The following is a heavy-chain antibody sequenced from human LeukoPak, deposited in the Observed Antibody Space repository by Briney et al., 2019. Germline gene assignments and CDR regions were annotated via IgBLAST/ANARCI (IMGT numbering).Heavy chain of an antibody. Sequence: ASVKVSCKASGYTFTGYYMHWVRQAPGQGLEWMGWINPNSGGTNYAQKFQGRVTMTRDTSISTAYMELSRLRSDDPAVYYCARDKGLERRGTFDYWGQGTLVTVSS. CDR2: INPNSGGT. V-gene: IGHV1-2*02. J-gene: IGHJ4*02. CDR3: ARDKGLERRGTFDY. D-gene: IGHD1-1*01. CDR1: GYTFTGYY.